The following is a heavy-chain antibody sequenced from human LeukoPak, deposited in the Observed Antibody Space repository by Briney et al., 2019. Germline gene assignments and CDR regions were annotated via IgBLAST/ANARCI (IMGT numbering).Heavy chain of an antibody. D-gene: IGHD4-23*01. CDR3: AKSPAVDAAFDI. CDR2: ISGSGGST. V-gene: IGHV3-23*01. Sequence: GGSLRLSCAASGFTFSNFAVSWVRQARGKGLEWVSAISGSGGSTYYADSVKGRSTISRDNSKNTLYLQMNSLRAEDTAVYYCAKSPAVDAAFDIWGQGTMVTVSS. J-gene: IGHJ3*02. CDR1: GFTFSNFA.